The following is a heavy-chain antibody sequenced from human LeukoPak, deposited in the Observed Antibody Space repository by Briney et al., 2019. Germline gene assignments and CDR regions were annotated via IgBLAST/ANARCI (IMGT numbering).Heavy chain of an antibody. V-gene: IGHV4-34*01. CDR1: GGSFSGYY. CDR2: INHSGNT. CDR3: AREAYYYDSSGYYYDNWFDP. D-gene: IGHD3-22*01. Sequence: SETLSLTCAVYGGSFSGYYWSWIRQPPGKGLEWIGEINHSGNTNYNPSLKSRVTMSVDTSKNQFSLKLSSVTAADTAVYYCAREAYYYDSSGYYYDNWFDPWGQGTLVTVSS. J-gene: IGHJ5*02.